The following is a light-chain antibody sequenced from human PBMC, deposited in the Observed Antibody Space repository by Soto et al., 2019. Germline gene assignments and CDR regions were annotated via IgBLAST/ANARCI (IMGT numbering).Light chain of an antibody. Sequence: QSALTQPASVSGSPGQSITISCTGTNSDVGGYNIVSWYQQHPGKAPKLMIHEVSNRPSGVSNRFSGSKSGNTASLTISGLQAEDEADYYCSSYISSSSLYVFGTGTKVTVL. J-gene: IGLJ1*01. CDR2: EVS. V-gene: IGLV2-14*01. CDR1: NSDVGGYNI. CDR3: SSYISSSSLYV.